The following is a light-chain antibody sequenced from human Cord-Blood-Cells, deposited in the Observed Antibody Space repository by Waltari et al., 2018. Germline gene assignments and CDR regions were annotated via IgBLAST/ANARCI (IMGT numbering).Light chain of an antibody. CDR3: QQYDNLPPFT. CDR1: QDISNY. V-gene: IGKV1-33*01. J-gene: IGKJ3*01. Sequence: QMTQSPSSLSASVGDRVNITCQGSQDISNYLNWYQQKPGKAPKLLIYDASNLETGVPSRFSESGSGTDFTFTISSLQPEDIATYYCQQYDNLPPFTFGPGTKVDIK. CDR2: DAS.